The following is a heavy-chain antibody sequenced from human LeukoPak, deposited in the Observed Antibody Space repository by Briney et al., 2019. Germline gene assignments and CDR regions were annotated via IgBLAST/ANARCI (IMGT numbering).Heavy chain of an antibody. CDR3: ARDPPGRPYSSSSYG. J-gene: IGHJ4*02. V-gene: IGHV1-69*06. CDR1: GYTFTGYY. Sequence: SVKVSCKASGYTFTGYYMHWVRQAPGQGLEWMGGIIPMFGTANYAQKFQGRVTITADKSTSTAYMELSSLRSEDTAVYYCARDPPGRPYSSSSYGWGQGTLVTVSS. CDR2: IIPMFGTA. D-gene: IGHD6-6*01.